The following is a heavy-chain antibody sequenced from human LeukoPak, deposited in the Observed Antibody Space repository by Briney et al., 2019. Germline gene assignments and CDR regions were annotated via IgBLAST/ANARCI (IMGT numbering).Heavy chain of an antibody. CDR2: INHSGST. CDR3: ARVFNYYGSGSYASDY. Sequence: SGTLSLTCAVYGGSFSGYYWSWIRQPPGKGLEWIGEINHSGSTNYNPSLKSRVTISVDTSKNQFSLKLSSVTAADTAVYYCARVFNYYGSGSYASDYWGQGTLVTVSS. D-gene: IGHD3-10*01. CDR1: GGSFSGYY. V-gene: IGHV4-34*01. J-gene: IGHJ4*02.